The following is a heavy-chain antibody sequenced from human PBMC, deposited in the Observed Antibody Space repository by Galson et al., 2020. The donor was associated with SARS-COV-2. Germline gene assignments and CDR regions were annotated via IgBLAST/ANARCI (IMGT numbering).Heavy chain of an antibody. CDR3: ARDSGYSSGWTMQTDY. Sequence: SVKVSCKASGGTFSSYAISWVRQATGQGLEWMGGIIPIFGTANYAQKFQGRVTITADESTSTAYMELSSLRSEDTAVYYCARDSGYSSGWTMQTDYWGQGTLVTVSS. CDR2: IIPIFGTA. D-gene: IGHD6-19*01. CDR1: GGTFSSYA. V-gene: IGHV1-69*13. J-gene: IGHJ4*02.